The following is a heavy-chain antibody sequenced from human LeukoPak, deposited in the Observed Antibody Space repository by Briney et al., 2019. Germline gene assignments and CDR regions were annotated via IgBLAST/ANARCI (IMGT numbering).Heavy chain of an antibody. V-gene: IGHV3-30*04. CDR2: ISYDGSNK. CDR1: GFTFSSYA. Sequence: GRSLRLSCAASGFTFSSYAMYWVRQSPGKGLEWVAVISYDGSNKYYADSVKGRFTISRDNSENTLYLQMNSLRAEDTAVYYCAKGGGMVRGVPFMDVWGQGTTVTVSS. CDR3: AKGGGMVRGVPFMDV. J-gene: IGHJ6*02. D-gene: IGHD3-10*01.